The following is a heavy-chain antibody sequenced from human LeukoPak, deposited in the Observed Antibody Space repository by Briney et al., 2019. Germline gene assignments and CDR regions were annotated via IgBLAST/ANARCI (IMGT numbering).Heavy chain of an antibody. CDR3: AKDHWKGTFSDFWTDRSPPDAFDI. V-gene: IGHV3-23*01. Sequence: GGSLRLSCAASGFTFSSYAMSWVRQAPGKGLEWVSAISGSGGSTYYADSVKGRFTISRDNSKNTLYLQMNSLRAEDTAVYYCAKDHWKGTFSDFWTDRSPPDAFDIWGQGTMVTVSS. CDR2: ISGSGGST. J-gene: IGHJ3*02. CDR1: GFTFSSYA. D-gene: IGHD3-3*01.